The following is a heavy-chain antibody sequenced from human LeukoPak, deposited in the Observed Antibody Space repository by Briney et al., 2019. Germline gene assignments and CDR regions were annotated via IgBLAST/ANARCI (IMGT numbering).Heavy chain of an antibody. V-gene: IGHV4-59*01. D-gene: IGHD6-13*01. CDR1: GGSISSYY. CDR3: ARGRRGYSSSWYGNDY. J-gene: IGHJ4*02. Sequence: SETPSLTCTVSGGSISSYYWSWIRQPPGKGLEWIGYIYYSGSTNYNPSLKSRVTISVDTSKNQFSLKLSSVTAADTAVYYCARGRRGYSSSWYGNDYWGQGTLVTVSS. CDR2: IYYSGST.